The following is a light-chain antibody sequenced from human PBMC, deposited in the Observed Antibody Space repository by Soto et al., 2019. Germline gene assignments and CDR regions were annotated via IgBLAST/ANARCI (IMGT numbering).Light chain of an antibody. CDR2: KAS. CDR3: QQYNSYSRT. CDR1: QSISSW. Sequence: DIQMTQSPSTLSASVGDRVTITCRASQSISSWLAWYQQKPGKAPKLLIYKASSLGNGVPSRFSGSGSGTEFTLTISCLQPDDFATYYCQQYNSYSRTIGQGTKVEIK. V-gene: IGKV1-5*03. J-gene: IGKJ1*01.